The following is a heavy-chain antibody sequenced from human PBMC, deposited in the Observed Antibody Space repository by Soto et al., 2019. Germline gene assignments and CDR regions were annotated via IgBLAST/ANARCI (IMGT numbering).Heavy chain of an antibody. D-gene: IGHD3-10*01. CDR2: ISYDGRNE. Sequence: SLRLSCTVSGFTFSAFAMYWVRQAPGKGLEWVALISYDGRNEDYAESVRGRFTISRDNSKNTLYLDMNSLSAEDSAVYFCAKGVVREPAYFDYWGQGTLVT. V-gene: IGHV3-30*18. CDR1: GFTFSAFA. CDR3: AKGVVREPAYFDY. J-gene: IGHJ4*02.